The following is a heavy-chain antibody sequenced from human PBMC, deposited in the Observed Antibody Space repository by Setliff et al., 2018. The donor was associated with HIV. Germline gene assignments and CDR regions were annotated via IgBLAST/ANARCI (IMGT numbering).Heavy chain of an antibody. CDR2: VYYSGSI. Sequence: SETLSLTCTVSGASITTDTYYWGWIRQPPGKGLEWIGSVYYSGSIDYNPSLKSRVTISMDTAKSQFSLKLTSVTAADTSIYHCARLGTSGWYSYFDYWGQGILVTVSS. J-gene: IGHJ4*02. V-gene: IGHV4-39*01. D-gene: IGHD6-19*01. CDR1: GASITTDTYY. CDR3: ARLGTSGWYSYFDY.